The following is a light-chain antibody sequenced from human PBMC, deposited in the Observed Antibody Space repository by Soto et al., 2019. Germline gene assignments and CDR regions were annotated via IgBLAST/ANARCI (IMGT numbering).Light chain of an antibody. V-gene: IGLV2-14*03. Sequence: QSALTQPASVSGSPGQSIAISCTGTSSDVGGYNYVSWYQQHPGKAPKLIIFDVTNRPSGVSDRFSGSKSGNVASLTISGLQTEDEADYYCSSYTTASTLAVFGGGTKVTVL. CDR3: SSYTTASTLAV. CDR2: DVT. CDR1: SSDVGGYNY. J-gene: IGLJ2*01.